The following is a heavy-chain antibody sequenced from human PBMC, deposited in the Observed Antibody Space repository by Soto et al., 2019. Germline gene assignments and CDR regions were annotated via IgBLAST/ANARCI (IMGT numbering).Heavy chain of an antibody. D-gene: IGHD1-26*01. CDR3: ARASGSSYWFDP. V-gene: IGHV1-18*01. J-gene: IGHJ5*02. CDR1: GYSLSVDF. Sequence: SVKLSCKAAGYSLSVDFVDCVLLAPGQGLEWMGWISAYNGNTNYAQKLQGRVTMTTDTSTSTAYMELRSLRSDDTAVYYCARASGSSYWFDPWGQGTLVTVSS. CDR2: ISAYNGNT.